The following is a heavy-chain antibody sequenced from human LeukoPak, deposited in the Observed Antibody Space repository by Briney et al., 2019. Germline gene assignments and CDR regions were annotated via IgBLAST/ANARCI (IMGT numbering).Heavy chain of an antibody. V-gene: IGHV2-70*04. J-gene: IGHJ4*02. CDR2: IDWDDDK. Sequence: SGPALVKPXRTLTLTCTFSGFSLSTSGMRVSRIRQPPGKALEWLARIDWDDDKFYSTSLKTRLTISKDTSKNQVVLTMTNMDPVDTATYYCARISLGSETSPSSGWPYYFDYWGQGTLVTVSS. CDR1: GFSLSTSGMR. D-gene: IGHD6-19*01. CDR3: ARISLGSETSPSSGWPYYFDY.